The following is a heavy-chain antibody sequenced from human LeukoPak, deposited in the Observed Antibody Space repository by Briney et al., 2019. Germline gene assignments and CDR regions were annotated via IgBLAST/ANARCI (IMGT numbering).Heavy chain of an antibody. D-gene: IGHD3-10*01. CDR1: GFTFSSYS. CDR3: AKDRIVISFGDVSKH. Sequence: GGSLILSCAASGFTFSSYSMNWVRQAPGKGLEWVSSISSSSSYIYYADSVKGRFTISRDNAKNSLYLQMNNLRVEDTAIYYCAKDRIVISFGDVSKHWGQGTLVTVSS. V-gene: IGHV3-21*01. J-gene: IGHJ1*01. CDR2: ISSSSSYI.